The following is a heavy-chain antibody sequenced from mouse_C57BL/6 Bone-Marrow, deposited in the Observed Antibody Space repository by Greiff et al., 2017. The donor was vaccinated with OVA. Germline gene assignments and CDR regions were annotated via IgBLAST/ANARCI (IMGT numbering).Heavy chain of an antibody. Sequence: QVQLQQSGAELARPGASVKLSCKASGYTFTSYGISWVKQRTGPGLEWIGEIYPRSGNTYYNEQFKGKATLTADKSSSTAYMERRSLTSKDTAVYVCARRGDGEEDSWGQGTTLTVSS. D-gene: IGHD2-3*01. V-gene: IGHV1-81*01. CDR1: GYTFTSYG. J-gene: IGHJ2*01. CDR2: IYPRSGNT. CDR3: ARRGDGEEDS.